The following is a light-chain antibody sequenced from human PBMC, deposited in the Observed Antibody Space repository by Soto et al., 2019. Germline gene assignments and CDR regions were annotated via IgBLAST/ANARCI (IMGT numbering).Light chain of an antibody. J-gene: IGLJ3*02. CDR1: SSDVGGYNY. CDR2: EVS. V-gene: IGLV2-14*01. Sequence: QSALTQPASVSGSPGQSITISCTGTSSDVGGYNYVSWYQQHPGKAPKLMIYEVSNRPSGVSNRFSGSKSGNTASLTTSGLQAEDEDDYDCSSYTIGSTIGVFGRGTKLTVL. CDR3: SSYTIGSTIGV.